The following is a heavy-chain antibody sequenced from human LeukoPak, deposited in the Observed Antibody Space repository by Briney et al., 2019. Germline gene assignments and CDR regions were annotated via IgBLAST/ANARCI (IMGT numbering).Heavy chain of an antibody. D-gene: IGHD5-18*01. CDR2: ISGGGHNT. V-gene: IGHV3-23*01. Sequence: GGSLRLSCAASGFTLTNYAMSWVRQAPGKGLEWVSLISGGGHNTYYADSAKGRFTISTDNSKNTLYLQMNSLRAEDTAVYYCAKATGTGYGYDFFDYWGQGTLVTVSS. CDR3: AKATGTGYGYDFFDY. J-gene: IGHJ4*02. CDR1: GFTLTNYA.